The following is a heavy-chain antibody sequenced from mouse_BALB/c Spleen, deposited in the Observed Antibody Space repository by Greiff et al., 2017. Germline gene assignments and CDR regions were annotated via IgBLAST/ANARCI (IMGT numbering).Heavy chain of an antibody. CDR1: GYSFTGYF. D-gene: IGHD2-1*01. CDR2: INPYNGDT. Sequence: EVKLMESGPELVKPGASVKISCKASGYSFTGYFMNWVMQSHGKSLEWIGRINPYNGDTFYNQKFKGKATLTVDKSSSTAHMELRSLASEDSAVYYCARRGGYGNYVNAMDYWGQGTSVTVSS. J-gene: IGHJ4*01. CDR3: ARRGGYGNYVNAMDY. V-gene: IGHV1-20*02.